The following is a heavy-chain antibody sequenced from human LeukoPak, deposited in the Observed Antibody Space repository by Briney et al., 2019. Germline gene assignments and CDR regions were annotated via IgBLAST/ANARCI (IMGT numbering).Heavy chain of an antibody. J-gene: IGHJ5*02. D-gene: IGHD4-17*01. CDR3: ARDALDYGDYPYFDP. CDR1: GYTFTGYY. CDR2: INPNSGDT. Sequence: GASVKVSCKASGYTFTGYYMHWVRQAPGQGLEWMGWINPNSGDTNYAQKFQGRVTMTRDTSISTAYMELSRLRSDDTAVYYCARDALDYGDYPYFDPWGQGTLVTVSS. V-gene: IGHV1-2*02.